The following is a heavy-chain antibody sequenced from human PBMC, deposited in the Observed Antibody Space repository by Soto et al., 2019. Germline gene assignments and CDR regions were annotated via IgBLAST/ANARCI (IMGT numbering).Heavy chain of an antibody. J-gene: IGHJ2*01. V-gene: IGHV3-23*01. D-gene: IGHD1-1*01. Sequence: EVQLLESGGGLVQPGGSRRLPLQASGFTFGAYAMGWVRQAPGRGLEWVSTIHGGGGATHYADSVKGRFTISRDDSKNTLYAQMNSLRAEDTAVYYCAKFEGHPLEYWYLDFWGRGTLVTVSS. CDR1: GFTFGAYA. CDR2: IHGGGGAT. CDR3: AKFEGHPLEYWYLDF.